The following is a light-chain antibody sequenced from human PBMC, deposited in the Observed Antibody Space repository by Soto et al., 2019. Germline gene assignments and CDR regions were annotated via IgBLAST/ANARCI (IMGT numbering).Light chain of an antibody. CDR1: QSISSSY. Sequence: ENVLTQSPGALSLYPGKRATLSCRASQSISSSYLAWYQQRPGQAPRLLIYGASSRATGIPDRFSGSGSGTEFTLTISSLQSEDFAVYSCQQYNDWPTFGQGTKVDIK. CDR3: QQYNDWPT. V-gene: IGKV3-20*01. CDR2: GAS. J-gene: IGKJ1*01.